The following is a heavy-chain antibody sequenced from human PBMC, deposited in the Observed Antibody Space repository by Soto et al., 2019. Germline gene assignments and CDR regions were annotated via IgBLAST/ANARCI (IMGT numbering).Heavy chain of an antibody. D-gene: IGHD3-10*01. J-gene: IGHJ4*02. CDR3: ARIMDDLRFAGYFDY. V-gene: IGHV3-11*01. CDR1: GFTFSDYY. Sequence: PGGSLRLSCAASGFTFSDYYMSWIRQAPGKGLEWVSYISSSGSTIYYADSVKGRFTISRDNAKNSLYLQMNSLRAEDTAVYYCARIMDDLRFAGYFDYWGQGTLVTVSS. CDR2: ISSSGSTI.